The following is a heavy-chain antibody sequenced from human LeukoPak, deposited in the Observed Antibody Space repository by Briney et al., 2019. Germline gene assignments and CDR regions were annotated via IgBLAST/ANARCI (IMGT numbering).Heavy chain of an antibody. V-gene: IGHV4-59*01. Sequence: SETLSLTCTVSGGSISSYYWSWIRQPPGKGLEWIGYIYYSGGTNYNPSLKSRVTISVDTSKNQFSLKLSSVTAADTAVYYCARTALCSSTSCSASGVVWFDPWGQGTLVTVSS. CDR3: ARTALCSSTSCSASGVVWFDP. D-gene: IGHD2-2*01. J-gene: IGHJ5*02. CDR1: GGSISSYY. CDR2: IYYSGGT.